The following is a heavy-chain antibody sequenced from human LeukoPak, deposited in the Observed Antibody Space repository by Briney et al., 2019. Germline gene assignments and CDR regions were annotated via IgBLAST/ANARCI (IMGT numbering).Heavy chain of an antibody. D-gene: IGHD6-13*01. Sequence: PGGSLRLSCAASGFTFSYFYMSWIRQAPGKGLEWVSYISSSGSTIFYADSVKGRFTVSRDNAKNSLYLQMNSLRAEDTAVYYCARAGYSSSWYLYWGQGTLVTVSS. V-gene: IGHV3-11*04. CDR1: GFTFSYFY. CDR3: ARAGYSSSWYLY. J-gene: IGHJ4*02. CDR2: ISSSGSTI.